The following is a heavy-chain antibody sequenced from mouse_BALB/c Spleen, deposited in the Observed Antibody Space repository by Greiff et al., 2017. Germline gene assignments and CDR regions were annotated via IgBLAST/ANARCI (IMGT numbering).Heavy chain of an antibody. J-gene: IGHJ2*01. CDR1: GYTFTDYA. V-gene: IGHV1S137*01. Sequence: QVQLQQSGAELVRPGVSVKISCKGSGYTFTDYAMHWVKQSHAKSLEWIGVISTYYGDASYNQKFKGKATMTVDKSSSTAYMELARLTSEDSAIYYCARWDRYYFDYWGQGTTLTVSS. CDR2: ISTYYGDA. D-gene: IGHD2-14*01. CDR3: ARWDRYYFDY.